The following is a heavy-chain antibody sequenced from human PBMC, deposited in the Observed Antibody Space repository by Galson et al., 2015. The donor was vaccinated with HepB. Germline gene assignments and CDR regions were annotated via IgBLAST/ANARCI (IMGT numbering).Heavy chain of an antibody. J-gene: IGHJ2*01. D-gene: IGHD1-1*01. Sequence: QSGAEVTKPGESLKISCQGSAFTFRNSYISWVRQMPGKGLEWMGKIDPSNSYINYGPSFEGHVTISVDKSTSTAYLQWSSLKASDTAMYYCARWNLNWYFDLWGRGTLV. V-gene: IGHV5-10-1*01. CDR1: AFTFRNSY. CDR2: IDPSNSYI. CDR3: ARWNLNWYFDL.